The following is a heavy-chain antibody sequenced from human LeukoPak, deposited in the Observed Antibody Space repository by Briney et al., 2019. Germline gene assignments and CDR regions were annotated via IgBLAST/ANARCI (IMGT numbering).Heavy chain of an antibody. V-gene: IGHV1-2*02. J-gene: IGHJ4*02. Sequence: ASVKLTCKASGYNFTGYYMYWVRQPPGQGLGWMGWINPDSGGTNYAQKFQGRVTVTRDTSISTAYMEMSRLTSDDTAVYYCAGGRCTIGSCGFDCWGQGTLVTVS. D-gene: IGHD2-8*01. CDR1: GYNFTGYY. CDR3: AGGRCTIGSCGFDC. CDR2: INPDSGGT.